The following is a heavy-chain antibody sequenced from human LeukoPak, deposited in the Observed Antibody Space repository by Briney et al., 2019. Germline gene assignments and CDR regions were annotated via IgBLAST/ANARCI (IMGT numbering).Heavy chain of an antibody. J-gene: IGHJ3*02. CDR3: AKDPNGDYVGAFDS. Sequence: GGSLRLYCAASGFTFSDYALIWVRQAPERGLQWLSAITASGAGTYYEDSVKGRFTISRDNSKNTLYLQMNSLRAEDAAIYYCAKDPNGDYVGAFDSWGQGTMVTVSS. CDR2: ITASGAGT. D-gene: IGHD4-17*01. CDR1: GFTFSDYA. V-gene: IGHV3-23*01.